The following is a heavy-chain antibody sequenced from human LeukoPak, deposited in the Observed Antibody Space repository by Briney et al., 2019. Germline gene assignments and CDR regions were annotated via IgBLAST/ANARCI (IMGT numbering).Heavy chain of an antibody. Sequence: QPGGSLRLSCAASGFTFSNSAMTWVRQSPGKGLEWVSDISASGDTTHYADSVKGRFTISRDNSKHTLYLQMNSLRAEDTAVYYCAKAYYYDSSGYPWDWGQGTLVTVSS. CDR3: AKAYYYDSSGYPWD. V-gene: IGHV3-23*01. J-gene: IGHJ4*02. CDR2: ISASGDTT. D-gene: IGHD3-22*01. CDR1: GFTFSNSA.